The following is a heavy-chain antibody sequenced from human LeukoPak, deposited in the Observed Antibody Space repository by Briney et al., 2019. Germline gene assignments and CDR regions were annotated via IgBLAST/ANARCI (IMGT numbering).Heavy chain of an antibody. Sequence: PGGSLRLSCAASGFTFSTFAMIWVRQPPGKGLEWVSYITDSGRTIYYADSVKGRFTISRDNAKNSLFLQMNSLRAEDTAVYYCARGEVVTASLPDYFYYYMDVWGKGTTVTISS. CDR3: ARGEVVTASLPDYFYYYMDV. CDR2: ITDSGRTI. CDR1: GFTFSTFA. J-gene: IGHJ6*03. D-gene: IGHD2-21*02. V-gene: IGHV3-48*03.